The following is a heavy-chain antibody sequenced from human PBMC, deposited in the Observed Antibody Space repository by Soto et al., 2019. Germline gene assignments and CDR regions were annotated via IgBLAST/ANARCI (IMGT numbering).Heavy chain of an antibody. CDR1: GGTFSSHA. CDR3: ARGSQSIAARLGVY. J-gene: IGHJ4*02. D-gene: IGHD6-6*01. V-gene: IGHV1-69*01. Sequence: QVQLVQSGAEVKKPGSSVKVSCKASGGTFSSHAISWVRQAPGQGLEWMGGIIPIFGTANYAQKFQGRVTITADESTSTAYMELSSLGSEDTAVYYCARGSQSIAARLGVYWGQGTLVTVSS. CDR2: IIPIFGTA.